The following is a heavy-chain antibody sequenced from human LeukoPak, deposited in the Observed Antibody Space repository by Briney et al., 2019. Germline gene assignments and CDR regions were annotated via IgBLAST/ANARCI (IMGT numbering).Heavy chain of an antibody. CDR1: GYSFTSYW. CDR2: IYPGDSDT. D-gene: IGHD2-15*01. CDR3: ARHSDGYCSGGSCYLRAFDI. J-gene: IGHJ3*02. V-gene: IGHV5-51*01. Sequence: GESLKISCKGSGYSFTSYWLGWVRQMPGKGLEWMGIIYPGDSDTRYSPSFQGQVTISADKSISTAYLQWSSLKASDTAMYYCARHSDGYCSGGSCYLRAFDIWGQGTMVTVSS.